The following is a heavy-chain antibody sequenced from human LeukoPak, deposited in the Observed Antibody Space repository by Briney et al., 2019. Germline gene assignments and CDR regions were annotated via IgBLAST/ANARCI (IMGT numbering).Heavy chain of an antibody. CDR1: GFTFSSYD. J-gene: IGHJ4*02. Sequence: GGSLRLSCAASGFTFSSYDMHWVRQATGKGLECVSAIGTAGDTYYPASVKGRFTISRENAKNSLYLQMNSLRAGDTAVYYCARSKGYYDSSGYPGYYFDYWGQGTLVTVSS. V-gene: IGHV3-13*01. D-gene: IGHD3-22*01. CDR2: IGTAGDT. CDR3: ARSKGYYDSSGYPGYYFDY.